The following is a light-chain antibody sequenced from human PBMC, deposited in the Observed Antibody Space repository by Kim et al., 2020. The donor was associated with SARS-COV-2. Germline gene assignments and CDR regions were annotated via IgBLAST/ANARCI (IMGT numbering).Light chain of an antibody. V-gene: IGKV1-39*01. J-gene: IGKJ5*01. CDR2: AAS. CDR1: QSISRF. CDR3: QQSYNTPPIT. Sequence: SVGDRVTITCRTSQSISRFLNWYQQKPGKAPKLLIYAASILESGVASRFSGSGSGTDFTLTIDSLQPEDSATYYCQQSYNTPPITFGPGTRLEIK.